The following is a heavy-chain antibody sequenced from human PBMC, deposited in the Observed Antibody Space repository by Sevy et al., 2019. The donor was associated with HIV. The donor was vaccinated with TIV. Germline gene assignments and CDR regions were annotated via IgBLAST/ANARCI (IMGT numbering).Heavy chain of an antibody. D-gene: IGHD3-22*01. Sequence: GGSLRLSCAASGFTFSSYWMSWVRQAPGKGLEWVANIKQDGSEKYYVDSVKGRFTISRDNAKNSLYLQMNSLRAEDTAVYYCARDRPTLGAHDSSGYLSLYYYGMDVWGQGTTVTVSS. CDR1: GFTFSSYW. CDR2: IKQDGSEK. CDR3: ARDRPTLGAHDSSGYLSLYYYGMDV. J-gene: IGHJ6*02. V-gene: IGHV3-7*01.